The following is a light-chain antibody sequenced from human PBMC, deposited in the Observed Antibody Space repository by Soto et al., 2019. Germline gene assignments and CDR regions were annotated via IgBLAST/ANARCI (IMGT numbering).Light chain of an antibody. V-gene: IGLV1-44*01. CDR1: SSNIGSNT. J-gene: IGLJ2*01. CDR2: SNN. CDR3: AAWDDSLHVV. Sequence: QSVLTQPPSASGTPGQRVTISCSGSSSNIGSNTVNWYQQLPGTAPKLLIYSNNQRPSVVPDRFSGSKSGTSASLAISGLQSEDEADYYCAAWDDSLHVVFGGGTKLTVL.